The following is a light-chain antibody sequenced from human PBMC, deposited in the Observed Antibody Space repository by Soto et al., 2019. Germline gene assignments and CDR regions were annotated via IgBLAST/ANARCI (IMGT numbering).Light chain of an antibody. CDR3: QQRNTWPET. V-gene: IGKV3D-20*02. J-gene: IGKJ2*01. Sequence: IVLTQSPVTLSLSPGEGATLSCRASQSVTGTNLAWYQQRAGQAPRLLIYDAVRRATGIPDRFSGSGSGTDFTLTISSLEPEDFAVYYCQQRNTWPETFGQGTKLEIK. CDR2: DAV. CDR1: QSVTGTN.